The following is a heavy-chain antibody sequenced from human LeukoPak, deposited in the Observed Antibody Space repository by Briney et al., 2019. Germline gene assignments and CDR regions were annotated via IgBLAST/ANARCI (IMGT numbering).Heavy chain of an antibody. V-gene: IGHV1-69*13. J-gene: IGHJ4*02. CDR3: ARGGYCGGDCYLSPFGY. Sequence: SVKDSCKASGGTFSSYAISWVRQAPGQGLEWMGGIIPIFGTANYAQKFQGRVTITADESTSTAYMELSSLRSEDTAVYYCARGGYCGGDCYLSPFGYWGQGTLVTVSS. CDR1: GGTFSSYA. CDR2: IIPIFGTA. D-gene: IGHD2-21*02.